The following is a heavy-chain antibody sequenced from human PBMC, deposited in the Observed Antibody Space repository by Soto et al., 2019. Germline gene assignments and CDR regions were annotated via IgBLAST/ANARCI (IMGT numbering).Heavy chain of an antibody. D-gene: IGHD5-12*01. CDR2: ISSSSSYI. CDR3: ARDRDGYNVDAFDI. V-gene: IGHV3-21*01. J-gene: IGHJ3*02. CDR1: GFTFSSYS. Sequence: GGSLRLSCAASGFTFSSYSMNWVRQAPGKGLEWVSSISSSSSYIYYADSVKGRFTISRDNAKNSLYLQMNSLRAEDTAVYYCARDRDGYNVDAFDIWGQGKMVTVSS.